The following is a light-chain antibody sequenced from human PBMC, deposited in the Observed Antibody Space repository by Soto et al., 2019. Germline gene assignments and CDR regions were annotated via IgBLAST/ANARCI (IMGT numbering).Light chain of an antibody. V-gene: IGKV1-12*01. J-gene: IGKJ3*01. CDR2: AAS. CDR1: QDIGYW. CDR3: QQGHSLPFT. Sequence: DIQMTQSPSSVSASVGDGLTITCRASQDIGYWLAWYQQKPGQAPKLLIHAASNLQSVVPTRFGGTGSGTDFTLTISGLQPEDAATYFCQQGHSLPFTSGPGTKVNI.